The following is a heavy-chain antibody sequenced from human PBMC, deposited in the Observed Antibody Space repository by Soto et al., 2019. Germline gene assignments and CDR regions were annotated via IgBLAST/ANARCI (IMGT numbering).Heavy chain of an antibody. J-gene: IGHJ3*02. CDR1: GDSMSRGDYY. CDR3: ARDPRYDDGVFSHVFDM. CDR2: VYHTGST. Sequence: QVQLQESGPGLVKPSQTLSLSCTVSGDSMSRGDYYWSWIRLPPGKGLEWLGFVYHTGSTYYSPSLKGRVDISVDTSKNQFSLKLNSVTAADTAVYYCARDPRYDDGVFSHVFDMWGQGTMVTVSS. V-gene: IGHV4-30-4*01. D-gene: IGHD2-8*01.